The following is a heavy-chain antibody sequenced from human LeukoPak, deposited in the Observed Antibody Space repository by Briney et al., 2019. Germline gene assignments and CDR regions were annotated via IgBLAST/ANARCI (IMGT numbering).Heavy chain of an antibody. D-gene: IGHD3-16*01. CDR1: GGSITSYY. J-gene: IGHJ5*02. Sequence: SETLSLTCTVSGGSITSYYWNWIRQPADKGLEWIGRIYTSGSTNYNPSLKSRVTISADTSKNQFSLKLYSVTAADTAVYYCARHDSEGGINWFDPWGQGTLVTVSS. CDR2: IYTSGST. V-gene: IGHV4-4*07. CDR3: ARHDSEGGINWFDP.